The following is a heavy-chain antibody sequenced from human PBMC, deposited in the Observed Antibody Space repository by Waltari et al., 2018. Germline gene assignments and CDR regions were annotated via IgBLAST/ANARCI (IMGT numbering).Heavy chain of an antibody. J-gene: IGHJ4*02. CDR2: INHIGST. CDR3: ARGPLRLRNRYYFDY. Sequence: QVQLQQWGAGLLKPSETLSLTCAVYGGSFSGYYWSWIRQPPGKGLEWIGEINHIGSTNYNPSLTSRVTISVDTSKNQFSLKLSAVTAADTAVYYCARGPLRLRNRYYFDYWGQGTLVTVSS. CDR1: GGSFSGYY. D-gene: IGHD5-12*01. V-gene: IGHV4-34*01.